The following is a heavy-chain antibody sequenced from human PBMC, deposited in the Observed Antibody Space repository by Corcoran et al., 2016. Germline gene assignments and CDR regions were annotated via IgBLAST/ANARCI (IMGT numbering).Heavy chain of an antibody. J-gene: IGHJ4*02. CDR2: INHSGST. Sequence: QVQLQQWGAGLLKPSETLSLTCAVYGGAFSGYYWSWIRQPPGKGLEWIGEINHSGSTNYNPSLKSRVNISVDTSKNQFSLTLSSVTAADTAVYYCARVVPGALAAAGPFDYWGQGTLVTVSS. D-gene: IGHD6-13*01. CDR1: GGAFSGYY. CDR3: ARVVPGALAAAGPFDY. V-gene: IGHV4-34*01.